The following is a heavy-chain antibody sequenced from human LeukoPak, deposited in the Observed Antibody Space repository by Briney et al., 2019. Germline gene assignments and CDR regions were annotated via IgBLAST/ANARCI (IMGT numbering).Heavy chain of an antibody. CDR3: TRAPNLLWFGELLPPDY. CDR2: IRSKAYGGTT. Sequence: GGSLRLSCTASGFTFGDYAMSWFRQAPGKGLELVGFIRSKAYGGTTEYAASVKGRFTISRDDSKSIAYLQMNSLKTEDAAVYYCTRAPNLLWFGELLPPDYWGQGTLVTVSS. CDR1: GFTFGDYA. D-gene: IGHD3-10*01. J-gene: IGHJ4*02. V-gene: IGHV3-49*03.